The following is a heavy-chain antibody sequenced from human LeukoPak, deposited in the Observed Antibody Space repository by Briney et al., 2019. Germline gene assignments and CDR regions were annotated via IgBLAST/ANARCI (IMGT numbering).Heavy chain of an antibody. D-gene: IGHD3-9*01. CDR3: AKDALLRYFDWYGRGGINWFDP. CDR1: GFTFSSYG. J-gene: IGHJ5*02. CDR2: ISYDGSNK. Sequence: PGRSLRLSCAASGFTFSSYGMHWVRQAPGKGLEWVAVISYDGSNKYYADSVKGRFTISRDNSKNTLYLQMNSLRAEDTAVYYCAKDALLRYFDWYGRGGINWFDPWGQGTLVTVSS. V-gene: IGHV3-30*18.